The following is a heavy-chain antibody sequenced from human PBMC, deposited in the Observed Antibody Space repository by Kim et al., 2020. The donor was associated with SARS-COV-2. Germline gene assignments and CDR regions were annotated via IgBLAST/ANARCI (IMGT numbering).Heavy chain of an antibody. CDR3: ARETSAAGQENWFDP. CDR1: AYIFTSHA. V-gene: IGHV7-4-1*02. CDR2: VNTNTGNP. Sequence: ASVKVSCKASAYIFTSHAINWVRQAPGQGLEWMGWVNTNTGNPTYAQGFTGRFVFSLDTSVSTAYLQINNLKADDTAIYYCARETSAAGQENWFDPWGQG. D-gene: IGHD6-13*01. J-gene: IGHJ5*02.